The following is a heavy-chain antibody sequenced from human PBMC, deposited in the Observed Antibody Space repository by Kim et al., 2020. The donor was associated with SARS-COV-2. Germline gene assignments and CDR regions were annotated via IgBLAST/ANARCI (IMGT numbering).Heavy chain of an antibody. J-gene: IGHJ4*02. CDR2: MNPNSGNT. V-gene: IGHV1-8*01. Sequence: ASVKVSCKASGYTFTSYDINWVRQATGQGLEWMGWMNPNSGNTGYAQKFQGRVTMTRNTSISTAYMELSSLRSEDTAVYYCARGSYYYDSSGYYRPFDYWGQGTLVTVSS. CDR1: GYTFTSYD. D-gene: IGHD3-22*01. CDR3: ARGSYYYDSSGYYRPFDY.